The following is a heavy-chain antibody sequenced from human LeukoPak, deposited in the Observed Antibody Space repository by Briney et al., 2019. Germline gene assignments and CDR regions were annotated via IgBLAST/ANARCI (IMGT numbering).Heavy chain of an antibody. D-gene: IGHD6-19*01. J-gene: IGHJ4*02. Sequence: PGRSLRLSCAASGFTFSSYAMHWVRQAPGKGLEWVAVISYDGSNKYYADSVKGRFTISRDNSKNTLYLQMNSLRAEDTAVYYCAKEGGLGAIAVAGNYFDYWGQGTLVTVSS. V-gene: IGHV3-30-3*01. CDR3: AKEGGLGAIAVAGNYFDY. CDR2: ISYDGSNK. CDR1: GFTFSSYA.